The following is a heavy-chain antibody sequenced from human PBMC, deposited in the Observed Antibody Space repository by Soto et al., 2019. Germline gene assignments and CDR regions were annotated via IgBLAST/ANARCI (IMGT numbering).Heavy chain of an antibody. V-gene: IGHV4-59*01. Sequence: SETLSLTCDVSGVSISGNHWSWIRQPPGKGLEWIGYIYYSGSTNYNPSLKSRVNISVDTSKNQFSLKLTSVTAADTAVYYCARGGGSPDYWGQGTLVTVSS. D-gene: IGHD2-15*01. J-gene: IGHJ4*02. CDR3: ARGGGSPDY. CDR2: IYYSGST. CDR1: GVSISGNH.